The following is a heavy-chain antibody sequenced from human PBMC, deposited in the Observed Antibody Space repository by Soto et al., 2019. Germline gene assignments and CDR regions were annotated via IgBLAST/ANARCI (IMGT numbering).Heavy chain of an antibody. D-gene: IGHD6-19*01. CDR2: ITTSGSTI. Sequence: QVHLVESGGGLVKPGGSLRLSCAASGFTFSDYYMSWIRQTPVKGLEWISYITTSGSTIYYADSVKGRFTISRDNAKNSMYLQMNSLRAEDTAVYYCARGYSSGYYFDYWGQGTQVTVSS. V-gene: IGHV3-11*01. CDR1: GFTFSDYY. J-gene: IGHJ4*02. CDR3: ARGYSSGYYFDY.